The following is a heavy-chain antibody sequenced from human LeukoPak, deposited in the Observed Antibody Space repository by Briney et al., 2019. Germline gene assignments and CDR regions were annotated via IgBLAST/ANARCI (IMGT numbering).Heavy chain of an antibody. Sequence: GGSLRLSCAASGLTFSSYAMSWVRQAPGKGLEWVSAISGSGGSTYYADSVKGRFTISRDNSKNTLYLQMNSLRAEDTAVYYCAKISHYYGSGSYFDYWGQGTLVTVSS. V-gene: IGHV3-23*01. CDR1: GLTFSSYA. CDR2: ISGSGGST. J-gene: IGHJ4*02. D-gene: IGHD3-10*01. CDR3: AKISHYYGSGSYFDY.